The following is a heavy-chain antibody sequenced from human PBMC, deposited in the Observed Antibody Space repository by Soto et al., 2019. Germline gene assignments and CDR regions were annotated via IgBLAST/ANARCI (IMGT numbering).Heavy chain of an antibody. CDR3: ARGDNDY. CDR1: GYTFTNYY. J-gene: IGHJ4*02. CDR2: IHPDGGHT. V-gene: IGHV1-46*01. Sequence: ASVKFSCKSSGYTFTNYYVQWVRQAPGQGLEWMGVIHPDGGHTTYSQKFQDRVTMTRDTFTNTIYMELSSLRSEDTAVYYCARGDNDYWGQGNLVTVSS.